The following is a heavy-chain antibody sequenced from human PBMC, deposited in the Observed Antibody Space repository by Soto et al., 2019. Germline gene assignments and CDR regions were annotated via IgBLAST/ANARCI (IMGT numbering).Heavy chain of an antibody. CDR3: AREVVNVDTAMAPNRYYFDY. Sequence: SVKVSCKASGGTFSSYAISWVRQAPGQGLEWMGGIIPIFGTANYAQKFQGRVAITADESTSTAYMELSSLRSEDTAVYYCAREVVNVDTAMAPNRYYFDYWGQGTLVTVSS. CDR1: GGTFSSYA. V-gene: IGHV1-69*13. D-gene: IGHD5-18*01. CDR2: IIPIFGTA. J-gene: IGHJ4*02.